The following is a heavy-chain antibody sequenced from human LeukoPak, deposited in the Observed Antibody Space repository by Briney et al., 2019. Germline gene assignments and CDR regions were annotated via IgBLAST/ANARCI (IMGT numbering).Heavy chain of an antibody. V-gene: IGHV1-69*05. CDR2: IIPIFGTA. CDR1: GGTFSSYA. Sequence: SVKVSCKASGGTFSSYAISWVRQAPGQGLEWMGGIIPIFGTANYAQKFQGRVTITTDESTSTAYMELSSLRSEDTAVYYCARDRRVGDFADAFYIWGRGTMVTVSS. D-gene: IGHD3-10*01. J-gene: IGHJ3*02. CDR3: ARDRRVGDFADAFYI.